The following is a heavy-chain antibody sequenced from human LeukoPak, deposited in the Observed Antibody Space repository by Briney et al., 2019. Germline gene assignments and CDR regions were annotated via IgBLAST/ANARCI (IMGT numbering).Heavy chain of an antibody. J-gene: IGHJ6*03. V-gene: IGHV3-9*01. D-gene: IGHD4-17*01. CDR1: GFTFDDYA. Sequence: GGSLRLSCAASGFTFDDYAMHWVRQAPGKGLEWVSGISWNSGSIGYADSVKGRFTISRDNAKNSLYLQMNSLRAEDTALYYCARTLGDYGDYDRYYYYYMDVWGKGTTVTVSS. CDR2: ISWNSGSI. CDR3: ARTLGDYGDYDRYYYYYMDV.